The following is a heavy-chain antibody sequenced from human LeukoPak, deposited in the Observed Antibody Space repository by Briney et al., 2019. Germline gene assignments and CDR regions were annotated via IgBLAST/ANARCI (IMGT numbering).Heavy chain of an antibody. D-gene: IGHD1-26*01. Sequence: TGGSLRLSCAASGFTFSSYGMHWARQAPGKGLEWVAVIWDDGSSKYYGDSVKGRLTISRDNSKNTLYLQMNSLRAEDTAVYYCAKPTRGSGSFLIDFWGQGTLVTVSS. CDR2: IWDDGSSK. V-gene: IGHV3-33*06. J-gene: IGHJ4*02. CDR3: AKPTRGSGSFLIDF. CDR1: GFTFSSYG.